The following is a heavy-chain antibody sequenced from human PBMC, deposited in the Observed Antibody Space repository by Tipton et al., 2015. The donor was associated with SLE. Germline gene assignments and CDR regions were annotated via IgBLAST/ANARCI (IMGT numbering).Heavy chain of an antibody. CDR2: ISNDGSYK. CDR1: GFTFGRFP. J-gene: IGHJ4*01. Sequence: SLRLSCATSGFTFGRFPIHWVRQAPVKGLEWVAIISNDGSYKNYADSVKGRFTISRDNSKDTLYLQMNSLTTEDTAVYYCATAPNSAWHRFDYWGHGIQVAVSS. D-gene: IGHD6-19*01. CDR3: ATAPNSAWHRFDY. V-gene: IGHV3-30*04.